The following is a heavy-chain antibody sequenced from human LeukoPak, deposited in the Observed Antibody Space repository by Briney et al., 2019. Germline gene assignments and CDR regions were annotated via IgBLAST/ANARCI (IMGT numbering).Heavy chain of an antibody. D-gene: IGHD3-16*01. V-gene: IGHV3-23*01. CDR2: ISGGGDTT. CDR1: GFTFSSNA. CDR3: AKAPNAFRGGDFDY. J-gene: IGHJ4*02. Sequence: GGSLRLSCVASGFTFSSNAVTWVRQAPGKGLEWVSTISGGGDTTFYADSVKGRLAISRDNSKNTVYLQMNSLRAEDTAVYYCAKAPNAFRGGDFDYWGQGTLVTVSS.